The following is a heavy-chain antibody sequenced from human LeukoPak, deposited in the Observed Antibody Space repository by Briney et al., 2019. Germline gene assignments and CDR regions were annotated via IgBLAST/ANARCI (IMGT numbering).Heavy chain of an antibody. CDR3: AGEVGPTDY. Sequence: GGSLRLSCAASGFTFSDYYMSWIRQAPGKGLEWLTFMSYNGRNDFYADSVKGRFTVSRDNSKSALYLQMNSLRPEDTAVYYCAGEVGPTDYWGQGTLVTVSS. D-gene: IGHD1-26*01. V-gene: IGHV3-30*14. CDR1: GFTFSDYY. J-gene: IGHJ4*02. CDR2: MSYNGRND.